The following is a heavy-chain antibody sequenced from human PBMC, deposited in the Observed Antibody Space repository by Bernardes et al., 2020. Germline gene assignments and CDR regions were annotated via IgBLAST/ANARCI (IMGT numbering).Heavy chain of an antibody. CDR2: FDPEDGET. J-gene: IGHJ6*02. CDR1: GYTLTELS. Sequence: ASVKVSCKVSGYTLTELSMHWVRQAPGKGLEWMGGFDPEDGETIHAQKFQGRVTMTEDTSTDTAYMELSSLRSEDTAVDYCATLLYSREDNYYYGMDVWGQGTTVTVS. D-gene: IGHD6-25*01. CDR3: ATLLYSREDNYYYGMDV. V-gene: IGHV1-24*01.